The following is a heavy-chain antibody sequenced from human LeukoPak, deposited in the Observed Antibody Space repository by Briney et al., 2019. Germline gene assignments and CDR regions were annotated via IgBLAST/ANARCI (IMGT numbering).Heavy chain of an antibody. Sequence: ASVKVSCKASGYTFTSYYMHWVRQAPGQGLEWMGIVNPSGGSTSYAQKFQGRVTMTRDTSTSTVYMELSSLRSEDTAVYYCARGTWSAGMNMRGYYFDYWGQGTLVTVSS. D-gene: IGHD6-19*01. CDR3: ARGTWSAGMNMRGYYFDY. CDR2: VNPSGGST. CDR1: GYTFTSYY. J-gene: IGHJ4*02. V-gene: IGHV1-46*01.